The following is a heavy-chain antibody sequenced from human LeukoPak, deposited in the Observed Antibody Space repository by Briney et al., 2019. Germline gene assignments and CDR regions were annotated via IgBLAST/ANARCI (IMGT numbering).Heavy chain of an antibody. J-gene: IGHJ1*01. D-gene: IGHD1-26*01. Sequence: ASVKVSCKASGYTFTGYYMHWVRQAPGQGLEWMGWINTNSGGTNYAQKFQGTVTMTSDTSITTAYMELSRLRSDDTALYYCARGGSYSEYLQHWGQGTLVTVSS. CDR2: INTNSGGT. CDR1: GYTFTGYY. V-gene: IGHV1-2*02. CDR3: ARGGSYSEYLQH.